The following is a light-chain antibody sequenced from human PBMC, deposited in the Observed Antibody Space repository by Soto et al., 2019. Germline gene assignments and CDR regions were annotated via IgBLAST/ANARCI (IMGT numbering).Light chain of an antibody. CDR2: NTS. CDR1: TGAVTSGYY. J-gene: IGLJ2*01. V-gene: IGLV7-43*01. CDR3: LLYYGAAGV. Sequence: QTVVTQEPSLTVSPGGTVTLTCASSTGAVTSGYYPNWFQQKPGQAPGALIYNTSNKHSWTPARFSGSLLGGKAALTLSGVQPEDEAEYFCLLYYGAAGVFGGGTKLTVL.